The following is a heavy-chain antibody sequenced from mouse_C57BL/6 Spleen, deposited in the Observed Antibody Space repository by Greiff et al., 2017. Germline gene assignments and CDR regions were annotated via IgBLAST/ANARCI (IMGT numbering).Heavy chain of an antibody. Sequence: EVQLQQSGPELVKPGASVKISCKASGYTFTDYYMNWVKQSHGKSLEWIGDINPNNGGTSYNQKFKGKATLTVDKSSSTAYMELRSLTSEDSAVYYCARHRLPPMDYWGQGTSVTVSS. J-gene: IGHJ4*01. CDR3: ARHRLPPMDY. CDR1: GYTFTDYY. V-gene: IGHV1-26*01. CDR2: INPNNGGT. D-gene: IGHD3-2*02.